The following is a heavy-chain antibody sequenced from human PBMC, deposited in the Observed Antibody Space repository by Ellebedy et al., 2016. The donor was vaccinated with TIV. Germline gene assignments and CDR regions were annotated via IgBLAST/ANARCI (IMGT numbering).Heavy chain of an antibody. CDR3: ARGVLSGY. CDR2: IYSGGST. Sequence: GESLKISCAPSGFTFSSYSMNWVRQAPGKGLEWVSVIYSGGSTYYADSVKGRFTISRDNSKNTVYLQINSLRAEDTAVYYCARGVLSGYWGQGTLVTVSS. CDR1: GFTFSSYS. J-gene: IGHJ4*02. D-gene: IGHD2/OR15-2a*01. V-gene: IGHV3-53*01.